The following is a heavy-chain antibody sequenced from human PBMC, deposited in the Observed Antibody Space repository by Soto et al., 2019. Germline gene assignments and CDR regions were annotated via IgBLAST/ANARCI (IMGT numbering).Heavy chain of an antibody. CDR2: IIPIFGTA. D-gene: IGHD6-6*01. J-gene: IGHJ4*02. CDR3: ARGGSSSSAPYYFDY. V-gene: IGHV1-69*13. Sequence: SVKVSCKASEGTFSSYAISWVRQAPGQGLEWMGGIIPIFGTANYAQKFQGRVAITADESASTAYMELSSLRSEDTAVYYCARGGSSSSAPYYFDYWGQGTLVTV. CDR1: EGTFSSYA.